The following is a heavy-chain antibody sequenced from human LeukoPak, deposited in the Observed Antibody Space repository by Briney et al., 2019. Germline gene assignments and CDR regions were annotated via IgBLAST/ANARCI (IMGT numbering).Heavy chain of an antibody. V-gene: IGHV4-39*07. Sequence: PSETLSLTCTVSGGSISSSSYYWGWIRQPPGKGLEWIGSIYYSGSTYYNPSLKSRVTISVDTSKNQFSLKLSSVTAADTAVYYCATNYYDGSGYYYLDYWGQGTLVTVSP. CDR1: GGSISSSSYY. D-gene: IGHD3-22*01. J-gene: IGHJ4*02. CDR2: IYYSGST. CDR3: ATNYYDGSGYYYLDY.